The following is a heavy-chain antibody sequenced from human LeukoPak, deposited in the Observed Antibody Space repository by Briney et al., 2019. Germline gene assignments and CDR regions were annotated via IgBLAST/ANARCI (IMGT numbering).Heavy chain of an antibody. Sequence: GGSLRLSCTASGFTFCDYAMSWFRQAPGKGLEWVGFIRSKAYGGTTEYAASVKGRFTISRDDSKSIAYLQMNSLKTEDTAVYYCTRGVLIVGATNWFDPWGQGTLVTVSS. CDR3: TRGVLIVGATNWFDP. CDR2: IRSKAYGGTT. J-gene: IGHJ5*02. CDR1: GFTFCDYA. D-gene: IGHD1-26*01. V-gene: IGHV3-49*03.